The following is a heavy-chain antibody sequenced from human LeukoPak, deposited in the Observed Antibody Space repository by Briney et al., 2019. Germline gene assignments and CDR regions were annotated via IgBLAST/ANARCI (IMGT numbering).Heavy chain of an antibody. V-gene: IGHV1-18*01. J-gene: IGHJ4*02. CDR3: ARPPVYSSGSDPFDY. CDR1: GGTFTSYG. CDR2: ISAYNGNT. Sequence: GASVKVSCKASGGTFTSYGISWVRQAPGQGLEWMGWISAYNGNTKYAQKLQGRVTMTTDTSTSTAYMELRSLRSDDTAVYYCARPPVYSSGSDPFDYWGQGTLVTVSS. D-gene: IGHD6-19*01.